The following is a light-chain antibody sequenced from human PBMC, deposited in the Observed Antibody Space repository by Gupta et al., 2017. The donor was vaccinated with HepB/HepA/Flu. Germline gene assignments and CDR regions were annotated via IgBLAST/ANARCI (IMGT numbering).Light chain of an antibody. Sequence: IVMTQSQLSVSVTPGAPACISCRSSQSLLYSNGYNYLDWYLQKPGQSPQLLIYLGSNRASGVPDRFSGSGSGTDFTLTISRVEAEDVGVYYCMQARQTPITFGQGTRLEIK. J-gene: IGKJ5*01. V-gene: IGKV2-28*01. CDR2: LGS. CDR1: QSLLYSNGYNY. CDR3: MQARQTPIT.